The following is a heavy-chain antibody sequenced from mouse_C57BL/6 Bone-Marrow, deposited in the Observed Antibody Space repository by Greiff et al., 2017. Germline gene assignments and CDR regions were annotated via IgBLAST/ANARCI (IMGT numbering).Heavy chain of an antibody. V-gene: IGHV1-75*01. D-gene: IGHD2-1*01. J-gene: IGHJ4*01. CDR2: IFPGSGST. CDR3: AREGFYYKGYYAMDY. Sequence: VQLQQSGPELVKPGASVKISCKASGYTFTDYYINWVKQRPGQGLEWIGWIFPGSGSTYYNEKFKGKAPLTVDKSSSTAYMLLSSLTSEDSAVYFCAREGFYYKGYYAMDYWGQGTSVTVSS. CDR1: GYTFTDYY.